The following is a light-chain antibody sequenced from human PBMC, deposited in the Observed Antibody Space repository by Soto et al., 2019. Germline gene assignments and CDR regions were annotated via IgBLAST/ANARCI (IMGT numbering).Light chain of an antibody. CDR3: SSYTSRSIWV. J-gene: IGLJ3*02. Sequence: QSALTQPASVSGSPGQSITISCTGTSSDVGGYNYVSWYQHHPGKAPKLMIYDVSNRPSGVSDRFSGSKSGNTASLTISGLQAEDEADYYCSSYTSRSIWVFGGGTKVTVL. CDR1: SSDVGGYNY. CDR2: DVS. V-gene: IGLV2-14*03.